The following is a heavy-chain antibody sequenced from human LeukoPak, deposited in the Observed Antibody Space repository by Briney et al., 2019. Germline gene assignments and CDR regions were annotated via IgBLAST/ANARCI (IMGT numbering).Heavy chain of an antibody. J-gene: IGHJ5*02. CDR2: IYYSGST. D-gene: IGHD3-10*01. CDR3: ARDVGWFGELYNWFDP. V-gene: IGHV4-59*01. Sequence: SETLSLTCTVSGGSISSYYWSWIRQPPGKGLEWIGYIYYSGSTNYNPSLKSRVTISVDTSKNQFSLKLSSVTAADTAVYYCARDVGWFGELYNWFDPWAREPWSPSPQ. CDR1: GGSISSYY.